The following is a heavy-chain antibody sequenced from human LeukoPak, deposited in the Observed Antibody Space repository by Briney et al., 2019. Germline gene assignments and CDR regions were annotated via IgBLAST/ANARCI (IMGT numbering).Heavy chain of an antibody. V-gene: IGHV3-66*01. CDR3: ARDRGVANVGQMSPFDY. D-gene: IGHD3-3*01. Sequence: GGSLRLSCAASGFTVSSNYMSWVRQAPGKGLEWVSVIYSGGSTYYADSVKGRFTISRDNAKNSLFLQLNSLRAEDTAVYYCARDRGVANVGQMSPFDYCGQGTLVTVSS. CDR1: GFTVSSNY. CDR2: IYSGGST. J-gene: IGHJ4*02.